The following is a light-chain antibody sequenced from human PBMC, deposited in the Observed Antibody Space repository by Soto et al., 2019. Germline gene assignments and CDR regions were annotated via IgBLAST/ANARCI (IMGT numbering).Light chain of an antibody. J-gene: IGKJ1*01. CDR3: QQYSSYLT. V-gene: IGKV1-5*01. CDR2: DAS. Sequence: GDRVTITCRASQSITTFLAWYQQKPGKAPQILIYDASKLEPGVPSRLSGGGSGTEFTLTISSLQPDDFASYYCQQYSSYLTFGQGTKVDIK. CDR1: QSITTF.